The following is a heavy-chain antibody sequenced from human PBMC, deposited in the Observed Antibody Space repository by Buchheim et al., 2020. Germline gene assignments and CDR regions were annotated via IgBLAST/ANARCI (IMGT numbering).Heavy chain of an antibody. D-gene: IGHD2-8*02. Sequence: VQLVESGGGLVQPGGSLRLSCAASGFTFSSYGMHWVRQAPGKGLEWVAVIWYDGSNKYYADSVKGRFTITRDNSKNTLYLQMNSLRAEDTAVYYCARDRVVYAPSAGAFDIWGQGT. CDR2: IWYDGSNK. CDR1: GFTFSSYG. V-gene: IGHV3-33*01. CDR3: ARDRVVYAPSAGAFDI. J-gene: IGHJ3*02.